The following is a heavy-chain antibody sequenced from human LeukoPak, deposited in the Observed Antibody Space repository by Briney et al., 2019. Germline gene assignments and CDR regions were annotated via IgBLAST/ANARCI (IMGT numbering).Heavy chain of an antibody. D-gene: IGHD3-10*01. V-gene: IGHV3-23*01. CDR1: GFSFSSYG. J-gene: IGHJ4*02. CDR3: AKIWSPITMVRGVIDY. Sequence: GGSLRLSCAASGFSFSSYGMNWVRQAPGKGLEGVSGISGSGGSTYYADSVKGRFTISRDNSKNTLYLQMNSLRAEDTAVYYCAKIWSPITMVRGVIDYWGQGTVDTVSS. CDR2: ISGSGGST.